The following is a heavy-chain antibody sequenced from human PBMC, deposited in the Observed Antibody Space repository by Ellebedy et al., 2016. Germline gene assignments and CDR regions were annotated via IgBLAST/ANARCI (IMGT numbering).Heavy chain of an antibody. CDR2: INSSGGT. J-gene: IGHJ4*02. CDR3: ARGGGISRATLAF. V-gene: IGHV1-2*02. CDR1: GYSFTDNH. Sequence: ASVKVSXXASGYSFTDNHMHWVRQAPGQGPEWMGWINSSGGTNYAQKFQGRVTMTSDASKRTAYLELSSLTSDDTAVYYCARGGGISRATLAFWGQGTRVTVSS. D-gene: IGHD2-15*01.